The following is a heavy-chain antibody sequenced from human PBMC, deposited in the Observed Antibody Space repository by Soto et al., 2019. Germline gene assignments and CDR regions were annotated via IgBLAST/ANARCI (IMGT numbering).Heavy chain of an antibody. CDR2: ITTSSTYI. J-gene: IGHJ4*02. CDR3: ARDQMATRYDY. CDR1: GFTFSDYT. D-gene: IGHD5-12*01. V-gene: IGHV3-21*01. Sequence: AGGSLRLSCAASGFTFSDYTMNWVRQAPGKGLEWVSSITTSSTYIYYADSVKGRFTISRDNAKNSLYLQMNSLRAEDTAVYYCARDQMATRYDYWGQGTLVTVSS.